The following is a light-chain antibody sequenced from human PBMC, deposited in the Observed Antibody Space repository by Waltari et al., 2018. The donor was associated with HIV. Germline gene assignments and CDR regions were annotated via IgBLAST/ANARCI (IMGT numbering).Light chain of an antibody. CDR1: SSNIGSNT. Sequence: QSVLTQPPSASGTPGQRVTISCSGSSSNIGSNTVNWYQQLPGTAPKRLIYINNQRSPVFPCGFAGSKSGTSAYLAISGLQSEDEADDYCAAWDDSLNGGVFGGGTKLTVL. V-gene: IGLV1-44*01. CDR3: AAWDDSLNGGV. J-gene: IGLJ2*01. CDR2: INN.